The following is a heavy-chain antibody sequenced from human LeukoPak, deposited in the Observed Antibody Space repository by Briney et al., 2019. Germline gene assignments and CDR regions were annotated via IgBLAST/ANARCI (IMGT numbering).Heavy chain of an antibody. J-gene: IGHJ5*02. CDR3: ARLTGYSSESWFDP. CDR2: IYHSGST. D-gene: IGHD3-9*01. Sequence: KPSETLSLTCAVSGGSISSSNWWSRIRQPPGKGLEWIGEIYHSGSTNYNPSLKSRVTISVDKSKTQFSLKLSSVTAADTAVYYCARLTGYSSESWFDPWGQGTLVTVSS. V-gene: IGHV4-4*02. CDR1: GGSISSSNW.